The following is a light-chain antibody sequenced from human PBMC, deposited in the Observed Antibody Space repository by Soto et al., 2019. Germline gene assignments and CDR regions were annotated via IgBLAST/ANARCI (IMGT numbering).Light chain of an antibody. CDR1: KLGEKY. CDR2: RDA. J-gene: IGLJ2*01. V-gene: IGLV3-1*01. CDR3: QAWDSTTVV. Sequence: SYELTQPPSVSVSPGQTASITCSGDKLGEKYASWYQQKPGQPPVLVLYRDAKRPSGIPERFSGSNSGSTATLTISETQAMDEADYFCQAWDSTTVVFGGGTQLTVL.